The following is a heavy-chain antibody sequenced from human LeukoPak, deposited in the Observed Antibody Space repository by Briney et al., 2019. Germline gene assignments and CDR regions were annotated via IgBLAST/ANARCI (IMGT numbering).Heavy chain of an antibody. V-gene: IGHV3-23*01. CDR3: AKETITMVRARPEGYFDY. CDR1: GFTFSSYG. Sequence: PGGSLRLSCAASGFTFSSYGMSWVRQAPGKGLEWVSAISGSGGSTYYADSVKGRFTISRDNSKNTLYLQMNSLRAEDTAVYYCAKETITMVRARPEGYFDYWGQGTLVTVSS. J-gene: IGHJ4*02. CDR2: ISGSGGST. D-gene: IGHD3-10*01.